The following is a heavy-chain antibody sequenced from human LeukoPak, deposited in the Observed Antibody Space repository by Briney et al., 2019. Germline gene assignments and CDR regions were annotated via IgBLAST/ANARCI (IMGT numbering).Heavy chain of an antibody. CDR2: IPYDGSNK. CDR1: GFTFSNYA. J-gene: IGHJ4*02. Sequence: GGSLRLSCVASGFTFSNYAMHWVRQAPGKGLEWVAVIPYDGSNKYYADSVKGRFTISRDNSKNTLYLQMNSLRAEDTAVYYCAKDTNRGTYFGLFDSWGQGTLVTVSS. D-gene: IGHD1-26*01. V-gene: IGHV3-30-3*01. CDR3: AKDTNRGTYFGLFDS.